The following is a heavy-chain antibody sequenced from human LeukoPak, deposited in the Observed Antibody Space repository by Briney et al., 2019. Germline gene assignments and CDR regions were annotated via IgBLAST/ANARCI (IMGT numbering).Heavy chain of an antibody. V-gene: IGHV3-23*01. J-gene: IGHJ5*02. CDR1: GFTFSSYA. Sequence: GGSLRLSCAASGFTFSSYAMSWVRQAPGKGLEWVSAISGSGGSTYYTDSVKGRFTISRDNSKNTLYLQMNSLRAEDTAVYYCASQPFDWSPSLNWFDPWGQGTLVTVSS. CDR3: ASQPFDWSPSLNWFDP. CDR2: ISGSGGST. D-gene: IGHD3-9*01.